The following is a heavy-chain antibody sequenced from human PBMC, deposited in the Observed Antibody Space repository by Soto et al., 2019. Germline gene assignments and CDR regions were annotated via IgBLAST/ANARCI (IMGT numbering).Heavy chain of an antibody. CDR2: IYWDNDK. Sequence: SGPTLVNPTETLTLTCTFSGFSLTTSGVGVGWIRQAPGKALECLALIYWDNDKRYSPSLKNRLTIIKDTSKNQVVLTMTNMDPVDTATYYCAHSVPDYYDSSGYSPALDYFDYWGQGTLVTVSS. V-gene: IGHV2-5*02. CDR3: AHSVPDYYDSSGYSPALDYFDY. CDR1: GFSLTTSGVG. D-gene: IGHD3-22*01. J-gene: IGHJ4*02.